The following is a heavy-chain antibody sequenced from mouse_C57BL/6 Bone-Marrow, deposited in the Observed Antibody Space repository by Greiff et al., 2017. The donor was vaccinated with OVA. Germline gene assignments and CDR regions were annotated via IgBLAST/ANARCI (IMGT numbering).Heavy chain of an antibody. V-gene: IGHV1-64*01. CDR3: ARGGIYYGYPAWFAY. CDR2: IHPNSGST. D-gene: IGHD2-2*01. CDR1: GYTFTSYW. J-gene: IGHJ3*01. Sequence: QVQLQQPGAELVKPGASVKLSCKASGYTFTSYWMHWVKQRPGQGLEWIGMIHPNSGSTNYNEKCKSKGTLTVDKSARTAYMKLSSLTSADSAVYYWARGGIYYGYPAWFAYWGQGTLVTVSA.